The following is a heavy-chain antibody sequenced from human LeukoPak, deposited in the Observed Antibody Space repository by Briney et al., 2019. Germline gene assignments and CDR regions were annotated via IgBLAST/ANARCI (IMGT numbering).Heavy chain of an antibody. CDR3: VRDRTAVTVFDY. J-gene: IGHJ4*02. CDR1: GFTFSGSA. CDR2: IRSKANSYAT. D-gene: IGHD4-17*01. V-gene: IGHV3-73*01. Sequence: PGGSLRLSCAASGFTFSGSAMHWVRQASGKGLEWVGRIRSKANSYATAYAASVKGRFTISRDDSKNTAYLQMNSLKTEDTAVYYCVRDRTAVTVFDYWGQGTLVTVSS.